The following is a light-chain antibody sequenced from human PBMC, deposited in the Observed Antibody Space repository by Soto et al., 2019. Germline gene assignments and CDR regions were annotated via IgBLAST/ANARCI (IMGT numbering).Light chain of an antibody. V-gene: IGLV3-27*01. CDR1: VLSKRY. J-gene: IGLJ3*02. CDR2: KDA. Sequence: SYELTQPSSVSVSPGQTARITCSGDVLSKRYARWFQQKPGQAPILVIYKDAERPSGIPERFSGSTSRTTVALTISGAQVEDEGDYYCYSAAGKNLVVFGGGTKLTVL. CDR3: YSAAGKNLVV.